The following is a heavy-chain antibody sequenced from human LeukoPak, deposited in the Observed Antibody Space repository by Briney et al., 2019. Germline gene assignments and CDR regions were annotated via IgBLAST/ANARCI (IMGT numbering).Heavy chain of an antibody. CDR1: GFTFSSYA. D-gene: IGHD6-13*01. CDR3: AKDGGSWFDFDY. CDR2: ISGSGGST. J-gene: IGHJ4*02. V-gene: IGHV3-23*01. Sequence: TGGSLRLPCAASGFTFSSYAMSWVRQAPGKGLEWVSAISGSGGSTYYADSVKGRFTISRDNSKNTLYLQMNSLRAEDTAVYYCAKDGGSWFDFDYWGQGTLVTVSS.